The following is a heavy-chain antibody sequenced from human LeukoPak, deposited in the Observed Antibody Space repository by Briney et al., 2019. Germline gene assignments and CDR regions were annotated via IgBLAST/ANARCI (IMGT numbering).Heavy chain of an antibody. CDR3: ARGIYSLNWFDP. CDR1: GYTFINYW. Sequence: GESLKISCQGSGYTFINYWIAWVRQTPGKGLEWMGVIYPGDSDTRYSPSFQGQVTISADKSISIAYLQWNSLKASDTAVYYCARGIYSLNWFDPWGQGTLATVSS. D-gene: IGHD2-21*01. CDR2: IYPGDSDT. V-gene: IGHV5-51*01. J-gene: IGHJ5*02.